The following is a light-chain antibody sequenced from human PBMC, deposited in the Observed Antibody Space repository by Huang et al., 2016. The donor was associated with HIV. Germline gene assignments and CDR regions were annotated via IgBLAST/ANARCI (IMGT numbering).Light chain of an antibody. V-gene: IGKV1-9*01. J-gene: IGKJ2*01. Sequence: IQLTQSPSSLSASVGDRVTIACRASQGIRTYLAWYQQRPGKAPTLLVHASSTLRRGGSERFSGTGSGTDFTLTISNLQVEDFATYYCQQLKSYPYTFGQGTTLGLK. CDR1: QGIRTY. CDR2: ASS. CDR3: QQLKSYPYT.